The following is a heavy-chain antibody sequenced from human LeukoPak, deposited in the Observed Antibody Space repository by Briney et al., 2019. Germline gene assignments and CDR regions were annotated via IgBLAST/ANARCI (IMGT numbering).Heavy chain of an antibody. D-gene: IGHD5-12*01. Sequence: GGSLRLSCAASGFTVSSNYMSWVRQAPGKGLEWVSVIYSGGSTYYADSVKGRFTISRDNSKNTLYLQMGSLRAEDMAVYYCARGQRGYSGYDHYYFDYWGQGTLVTVSS. CDR1: GFTVSSNY. J-gene: IGHJ4*02. CDR2: IYSGGST. V-gene: IGHV3-53*05. CDR3: ARGQRGYSGYDHYYFDY.